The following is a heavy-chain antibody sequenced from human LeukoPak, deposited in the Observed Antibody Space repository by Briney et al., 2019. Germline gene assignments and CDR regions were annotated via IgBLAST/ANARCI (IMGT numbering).Heavy chain of an antibody. J-gene: IGHJ4*02. CDR3: ARRLRGLITYYFDY. D-gene: IGHD3-10*01. CDR2: INQDGSEK. CDR1: GFTFSSYW. Sequence: GGSLRLSCAASGFTFSSYWMSWVRQAPGKGLEWVANINQDGSEKYYVDSVKGRFTISRDNANNSLYLQMNSLRAEDTAVYYCARRLRGLITYYFDYWGQGTLVTVSS. V-gene: IGHV3-7*04.